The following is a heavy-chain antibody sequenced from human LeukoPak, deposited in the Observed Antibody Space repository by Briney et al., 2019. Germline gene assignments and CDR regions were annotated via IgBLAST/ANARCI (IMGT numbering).Heavy chain of an antibody. Sequence: ASVKVSCKASGYTFTSYDINWVRQATGQGLEWMGWMNPNSGNTGYAQKFQGRVTITRNTSISTAYMELGSLRSEDTAVYYCARVPRIFYYYYMDVWGKGTTVTVSS. D-gene: IGHD2/OR15-2a*01. CDR1: GYTFTSYD. J-gene: IGHJ6*03. CDR3: ARVPRIFYYYYMDV. CDR2: MNPNSGNT. V-gene: IGHV1-8*03.